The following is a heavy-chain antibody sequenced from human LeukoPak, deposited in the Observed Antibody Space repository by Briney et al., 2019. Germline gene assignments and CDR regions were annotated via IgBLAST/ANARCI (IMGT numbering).Heavy chain of an antibody. V-gene: IGHV4-38-2*02. Sequence: SEILSLTCTVSGYSISSGYYWGWIRQPPGKWLEWIGNIYHTGSTYYNVSLHSRVTISLDTSNNQFSLKLNSVTAADTAVYYCARLSVSLNAFDMWGQGTMVTVSS. J-gene: IGHJ3*02. CDR3: ARLSVSLNAFDM. CDR2: IYHTGST. CDR1: GYSISSGYY.